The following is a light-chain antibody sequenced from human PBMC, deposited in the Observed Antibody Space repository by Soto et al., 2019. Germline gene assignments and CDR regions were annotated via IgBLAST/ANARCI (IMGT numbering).Light chain of an antibody. Sequence: EIVMTQSPATLSVSPGERATLSCRASQSVTSNLDWYQQKPGQAPRLLIYVASTRATGIPARFNGSGSGTKYPPTISRLQSEDLEVYYCQHYNNWPQITFGQGTKVEIK. CDR2: VAS. CDR1: QSVTSN. CDR3: QHYNNWPQIT. V-gene: IGKV3-15*01. J-gene: IGKJ2*01.